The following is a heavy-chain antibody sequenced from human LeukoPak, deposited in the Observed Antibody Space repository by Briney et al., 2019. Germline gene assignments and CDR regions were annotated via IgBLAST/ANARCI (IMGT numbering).Heavy chain of an antibody. Sequence: GGSLRLSCAASGFTFSSYSMNWVRQAPGKGLEWVSSISSSSSYIYYADSVKGRFTISRDNAKNSLYLQMNSLRAEDTAVYYCARDFSVVPAAISSGLDPWGQGTLVTVSS. J-gene: IGHJ5*02. CDR2: ISSSSSYI. D-gene: IGHD2-2*02. CDR1: GFTFSSYS. CDR3: ARDFSVVPAAISSGLDP. V-gene: IGHV3-21*01.